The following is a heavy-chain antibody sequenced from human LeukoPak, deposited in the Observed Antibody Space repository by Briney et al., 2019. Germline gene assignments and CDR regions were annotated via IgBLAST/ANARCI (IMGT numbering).Heavy chain of an antibody. V-gene: IGHV1-2*02. CDR1: GYTFTGYY. J-gene: IGHJ6*03. Sequence: GASVKVSCKASGYTFTGYYIHWVRQAPGQGLEWMGWINPSSGGAKYAQNFQGRVIMTTDTSVSTAYMELSSLRSDDTAVYYCARSSPPTYYHFYYYMDVWGKGSTATVSS. D-gene: IGHD6-13*01. CDR2: INPSSGGA. CDR3: ARSSPPTYYHFYYYMDV.